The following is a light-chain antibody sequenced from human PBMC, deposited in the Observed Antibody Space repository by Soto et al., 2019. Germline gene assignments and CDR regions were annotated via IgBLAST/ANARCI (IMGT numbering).Light chain of an antibody. J-gene: IGKJ1*01. CDR2: GAS. CDR3: QQYNNWPLWT. CDR1: QSVSSN. Sequence: EIVMTQSPATLSVSPGARATLSCRASQSVSSNLAWYQQKPGQAPRLLIYGASTRATGIPARFSGSGSGTKFTLTISSLQAEDFAVYYCQQYNNWPLWTFGQGTKVEIK. V-gene: IGKV3-15*01.